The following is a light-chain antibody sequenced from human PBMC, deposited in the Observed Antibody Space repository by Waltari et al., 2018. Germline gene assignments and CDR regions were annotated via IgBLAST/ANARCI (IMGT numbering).Light chain of an antibody. V-gene: IGLV3-25*03. CDR3: QSADSSGTYVV. CDR2: NDS. Sequence: SYELTQPPSVSVSPGQTARITCSGDALPKQYAYWYQQKPGQAPVLVIYNDSERPSGIPERFSGSSSGTTVTLTISGVQAEDEADYYLQSADSSGTYVVFGGGTKLTVL. J-gene: IGLJ2*01. CDR1: ALPKQY.